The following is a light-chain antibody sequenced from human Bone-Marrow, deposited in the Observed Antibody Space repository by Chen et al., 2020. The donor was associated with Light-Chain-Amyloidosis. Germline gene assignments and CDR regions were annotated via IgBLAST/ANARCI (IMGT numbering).Light chain of an antibody. V-gene: IGKV3-11*01. CDR3: QHRSNWPPMYT. CDR2: DAS. Sequence: EIVLRQTPGTLSLSPGERATLSCLASQIVSSALALYQHKPGHAPMLLIYDASDRATGVPARFSGSGSENDLTLTISGLEPEDFEVYYCQHRSNWPPMYTFGQGTKLGIK. CDR1: QIVSSA. J-gene: IGKJ2*01.